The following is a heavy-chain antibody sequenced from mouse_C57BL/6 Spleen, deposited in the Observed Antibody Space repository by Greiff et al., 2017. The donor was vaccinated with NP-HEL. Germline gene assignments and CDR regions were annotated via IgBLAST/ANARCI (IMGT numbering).Heavy chain of an antibody. Sequence: VQLQQSGAELVKPGASVKISCKASGYAFSSYWMNWVKQRPGKGLEWIGQIYPGDGDTNYNGKFKGKATLTADKSSSTAYMQLSSLTSEDSAVYFCARQEGYGNYYFDYWGQGTTLTVSS. CDR1: GYAFSSYW. CDR2: IYPGDGDT. V-gene: IGHV1-80*01. CDR3: ARQEGYGNYYFDY. J-gene: IGHJ2*01. D-gene: IGHD2-1*01.